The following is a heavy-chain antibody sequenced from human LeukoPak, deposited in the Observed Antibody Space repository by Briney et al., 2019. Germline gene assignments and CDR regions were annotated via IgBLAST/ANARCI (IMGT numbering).Heavy chain of an antibody. V-gene: IGHV4-59*08. CDR2: IYYSGST. J-gene: IGHJ6*02. D-gene: IGHD1-26*01. Sequence: SETLSLTCTVSGGSISSYYWSWIRQPPGKGLEWIGYIYYSGSTNYNPSLKSRVTISVDTSKNQFSLKLSSVTAADTAEYYCARHKELQYYYGMDVWGQGTTVTVSS. CDR3: ARHKELQYYYGMDV. CDR1: GGSISSYY.